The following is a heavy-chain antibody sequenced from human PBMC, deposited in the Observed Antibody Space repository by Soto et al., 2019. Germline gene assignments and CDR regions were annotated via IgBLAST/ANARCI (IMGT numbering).Heavy chain of an antibody. CDR3: ARVDILTGYHY. V-gene: IGHV4-30-4*01. CDR1: GGSINSGDFY. Sequence: SETLSLTCTVSGGSINSGDFYWSWIRQPPGKGLEWIGYIYYTGSAYYNPSLKSRVTISIDTSKNQFSLNLTSVTAADTAVHYCARVDILTGYHYWGQGTLVTSPQ. D-gene: IGHD3-9*01. J-gene: IGHJ4*02. CDR2: IYYTGSA.